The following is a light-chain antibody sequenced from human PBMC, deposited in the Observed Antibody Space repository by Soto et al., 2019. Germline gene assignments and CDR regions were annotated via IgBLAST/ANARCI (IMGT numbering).Light chain of an antibody. CDR3: QQYGSSPSIT. J-gene: IGKJ5*01. Sequence: EIVLTQSPATLSLSPGERATLSCRASESVSSYLAWYQQKPGQAPRLLIYGASTRATGIPARFSGSGSGTEFTLTISRLEPEDFAVYYCQQYGSSPSITFGQGTRLEI. CDR1: ESVSSY. V-gene: IGKV3-20*01. CDR2: GAS.